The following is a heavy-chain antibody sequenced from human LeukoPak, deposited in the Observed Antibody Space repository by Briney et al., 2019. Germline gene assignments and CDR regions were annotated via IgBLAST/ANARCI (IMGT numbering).Heavy chain of an antibody. V-gene: IGHV3-30*02. J-gene: IGHJ4*02. CDR3: AKDSDPQVRGVPGCDY. CDR1: GFTFSSYG. CDR2: IRYDGSNK. D-gene: IGHD3-10*01. Sequence: GGSLRLSCAASGFTFSSYGMHWVRQAPGKGLEWVAFIRYDGSNKYYADSVKGRFTISRDNSKNTLYLQMNSLRAEDTAVYYCAKDSDPQVRGVPGCDYWGQGTLVTVSS.